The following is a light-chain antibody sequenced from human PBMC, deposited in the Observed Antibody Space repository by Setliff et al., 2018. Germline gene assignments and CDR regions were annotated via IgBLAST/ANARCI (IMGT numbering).Light chain of an antibody. CDR3: SSYTSSSTYV. V-gene: IGLV2-14*02. Sequence: QSVLTQPASVSGSPGQSITISCTGTSSDVGSYNLVSWYQQHPGKAPKLMIYEVSKRPSGVSNRFSGSKSGNTASLTISGSQAEDEADYYCSSYTSSSTYVFGTGTKVTVL. CDR2: EVS. CDR1: SSDVGSYNL. J-gene: IGLJ1*01.